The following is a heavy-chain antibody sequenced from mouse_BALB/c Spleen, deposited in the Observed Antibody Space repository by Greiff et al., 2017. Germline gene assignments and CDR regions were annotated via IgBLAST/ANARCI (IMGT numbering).Heavy chain of an antibody. CDR3: ARGNRYFDV. CDR2: IYPGDGDT. V-gene: IGHV1-87*01. CDR1: GYTFTSYW. J-gene: IGHJ1*01. Sequence: VQLQQSGAELARPGASVKLSCKASGYTFTSYWMQWVKQRPGQGLEWIGAIYPGDGDTRYTQKFKGKATLTADKSSSTAYMQLSSLASEDSAVYYCARGNRYFDVWGAGTTVTVSS.